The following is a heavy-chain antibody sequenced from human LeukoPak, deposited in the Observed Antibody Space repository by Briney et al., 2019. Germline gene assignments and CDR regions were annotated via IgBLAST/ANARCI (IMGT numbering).Heavy chain of an antibody. CDR1: GRSFSGYY. V-gene: IGHV4-34*01. J-gene: IGHJ4*02. CDR3: ARGRTGGSGKFDY. D-gene: IGHD3-10*01. Sequence: SETLSLTCAVYGRSFSGYYWSWIRQPPGKGLEWIGEINHSGSTNYNPSLKSRVTISVDTSKNQFSLKLSSVTAADTAVYYCARGRTGGSGKFDYWGQGTLVTVSS. CDR2: INHSGST.